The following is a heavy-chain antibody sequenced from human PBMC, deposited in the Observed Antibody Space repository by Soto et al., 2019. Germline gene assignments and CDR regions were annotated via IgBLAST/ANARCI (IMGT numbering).Heavy chain of an antibody. CDR2: IYYSGST. J-gene: IGHJ5*02. CDR3: AREPYDILTGSVGWFDP. CDR1: GGSISRGGYY. Sequence: TSETLSLTCTFPGGSISRGGYYWRRIRPNPRKGLEWIGYIYYSGSTYYNPSLKSRVTISVDTSKNQFSLKLSSVTAADTAVYYCAREPYDILTGSVGWFDPWGQGTLVTVSS. D-gene: IGHD3-9*01. V-gene: IGHV4-31*03.